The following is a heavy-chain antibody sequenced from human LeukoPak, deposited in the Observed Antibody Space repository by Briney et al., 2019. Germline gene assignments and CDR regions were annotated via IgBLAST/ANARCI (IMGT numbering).Heavy chain of an antibody. J-gene: IGHJ3*02. CDR2: ISAYNGNT. Sequence: RASVKVSCKASGYTFNRGISWVRQAPGQGLEWMGWISAYNGNTNYAQKLQGRVTMTTDTSTSTAYMELRSLRSDDTAVYYCAREATGASSAFDIWGQGTMVTVSS. V-gene: IGHV1-18*01. CDR3: AREATGASSAFDI. CDR1: GYTFNRG. D-gene: IGHD7-27*01.